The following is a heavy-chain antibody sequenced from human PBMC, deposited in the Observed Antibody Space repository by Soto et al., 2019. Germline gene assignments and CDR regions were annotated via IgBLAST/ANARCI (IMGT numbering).Heavy chain of an antibody. CDR2: IYYSGST. CDR1: GGSISSYY. Sequence: SETLSLTCTVSGGSISSYYWSWIRQPPGKGLEWIGYIYYSGSTNYNPSLKSRVTISVDTSKNQFSLKLSSVTAADTAVYYCAREGCSGGSCYSDAFDTWGQGTMVTV. J-gene: IGHJ3*02. D-gene: IGHD2-15*01. V-gene: IGHV4-59*01. CDR3: AREGCSGGSCYSDAFDT.